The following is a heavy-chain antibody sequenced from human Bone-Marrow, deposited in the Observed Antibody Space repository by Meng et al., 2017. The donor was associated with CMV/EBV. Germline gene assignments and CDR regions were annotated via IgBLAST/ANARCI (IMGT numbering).Heavy chain of an antibody. J-gene: IGHJ6*02. V-gene: IGHV3-23*01. Sequence: GESLKISCAASGFTFSSYAMSWVRQAPGKGLEWVSAISGSGGSTYYADSVKGRFTISRDNSKNTLYLQMNSLRAEDTAVYYCAKVWDSSGYLLYGEVGYGMDVWGQGTTVNVSS. CDR1: GFTFSSYA. CDR3: AKVWDSSGYLLYGEVGYGMDV. D-gene: IGHD3-22*01. CDR2: ISGSGGST.